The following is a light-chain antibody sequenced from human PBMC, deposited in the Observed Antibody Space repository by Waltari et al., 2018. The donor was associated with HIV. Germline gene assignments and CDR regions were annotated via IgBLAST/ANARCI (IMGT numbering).Light chain of an antibody. J-gene: IGLJ2*01. CDR3: ASWDDSLNGPV. Sequence: QSVLTQPPSTSGTPGQRVTISCSGSSSNIGSTTVSWFQQLPGKAPKVLIYGKNQLPAGVPDLFSGSKSGTSASLAIGGRQSEDDADYYCASWDDSLNGPVFGGGTTLTVL. V-gene: IGLV1-44*01. CDR2: GKN. CDR1: SSNIGSTT.